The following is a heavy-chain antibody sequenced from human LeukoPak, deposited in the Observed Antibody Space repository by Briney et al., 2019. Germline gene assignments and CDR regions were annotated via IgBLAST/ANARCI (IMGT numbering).Heavy chain of an antibody. CDR3: AREAMVRGVIISAGWNRGMDV. Sequence: ASVKVSCKASGYTFTGYYMHWVRQAPGQGLEWMGWINPNSGGTNYAQKFQGRVTMTRDTSISTAYMELSRLRSDDTAVYYCAREAMVRGVIISAGWNRGMDVWGQGTTVTVSS. V-gene: IGHV1-2*02. D-gene: IGHD3-10*01. CDR1: GYTFTGYY. CDR2: INPNSGGT. J-gene: IGHJ6*02.